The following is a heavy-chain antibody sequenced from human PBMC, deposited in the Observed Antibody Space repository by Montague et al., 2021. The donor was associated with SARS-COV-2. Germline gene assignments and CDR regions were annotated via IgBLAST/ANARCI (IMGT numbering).Heavy chain of an antibody. J-gene: IGHJ6*02. D-gene: IGHD3-10*01. Sequence: SETLSLTCAVYGGSLSGFSWNWVRQPPGKGLEWIGEVNHSGGTKYSAALKSRVTISVDASKNQFSLKLTSVTAPDTAVYYCVRLGEGVVTPPVLWLGPYYYYYYMDVWGQGTTVTVSS. V-gene: IGHV4-34*01. CDR2: VNHSGGT. CDR1: GGSLSGFS. CDR3: VRLGEGVVTPPVLWLGPYYYYYYMDV.